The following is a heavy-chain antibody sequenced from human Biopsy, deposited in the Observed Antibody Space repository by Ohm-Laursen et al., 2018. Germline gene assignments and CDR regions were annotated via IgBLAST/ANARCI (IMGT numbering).Heavy chain of an antibody. V-gene: IGHV1-69*06. J-gene: IGHJ5*02. CDR3: ARHYYNTSGYNWFDP. CDR1: GGTFSSDI. D-gene: IGHD3-22*01. CDR2: VMPFFGTA. Sequence: SSVKVSCKASGGTFSSDIFAWVRQAPGQRPEWMGDVMPFFGTAQYAPKLQGRVSMTADKTTYTAYMELTSLTSEDTAVYFCARHYYNTSGYNWFDPWGQGTLVTVSS.